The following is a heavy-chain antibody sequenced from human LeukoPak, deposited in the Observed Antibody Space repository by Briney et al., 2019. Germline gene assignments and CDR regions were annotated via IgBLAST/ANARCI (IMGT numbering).Heavy chain of an antibody. CDR2: ISTSGDII. V-gene: IGHV3-23*01. CDR3: AVGGGY. Sequence: GGSLRLSCAASGFTFSSCAMSWVRQAPGKGLEWVSAISTSGDIIYYADSVKGRFTISRDNAKNSLFLQMNSLRAEDTAVYYCAVGGGYWGQGTLVTVSS. D-gene: IGHD3-16*01. J-gene: IGHJ4*02. CDR1: GFTFSSCA.